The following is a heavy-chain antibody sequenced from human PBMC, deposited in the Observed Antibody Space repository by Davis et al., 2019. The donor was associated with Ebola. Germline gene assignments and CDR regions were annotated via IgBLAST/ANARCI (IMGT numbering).Heavy chain of an antibody. CDR1: GYTFTGYY. Sequence: ASVKVSCKASGYTFTGYYMHWVRQAPGQGLEWMGWISAYNGNTNYAQKLQGRVTTTTDTSTSTAYMELSSLRSEDTAVYYCARMTTVDPDYWGQGTLVTVSS. D-gene: IGHD4-23*01. CDR2: ISAYNGNT. V-gene: IGHV1-18*04. CDR3: ARMTTVDPDY. J-gene: IGHJ4*02.